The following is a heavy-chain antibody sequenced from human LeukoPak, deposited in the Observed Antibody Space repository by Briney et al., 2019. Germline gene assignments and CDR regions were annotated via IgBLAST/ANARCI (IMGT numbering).Heavy chain of an antibody. CDR1: GYTFTSYG. CDR2: ISGYNGNT. V-gene: IGHV1-18*01. D-gene: IGHD3-22*01. CDR3: ARDEGYYDSSGYAY. Sequence: ASVKLSCKASGYTFTSYGISWVRQAPGQGPEWMGWISGYNGNTNYAQKLQGRVTMTTDTSTSTAYMELRSLRSDDTAVYYCARDEGYYDSSGYAYWGQGTLVTVSS. J-gene: IGHJ4*02.